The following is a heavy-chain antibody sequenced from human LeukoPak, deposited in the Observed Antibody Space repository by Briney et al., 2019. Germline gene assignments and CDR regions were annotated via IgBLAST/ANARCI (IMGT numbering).Heavy chain of an antibody. Sequence: GGSLRLSCAASGFTFSSYSMNWVRQAPGKGLEWVSYISSSSSTIYYADSVKGRFTISRDNAKNSLYLQMNSLRAEDTAVYYCARGSPYYDILTGYFWDWGQGTLVTVSS. J-gene: IGHJ4*02. V-gene: IGHV3-48*01. CDR2: ISSSSSTI. CDR3: ARGSPYYDILTGYFWD. CDR1: GFTFSSYS. D-gene: IGHD3-9*01.